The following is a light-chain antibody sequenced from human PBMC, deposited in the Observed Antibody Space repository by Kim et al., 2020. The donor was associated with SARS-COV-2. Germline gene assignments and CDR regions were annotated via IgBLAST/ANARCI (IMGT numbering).Light chain of an antibody. CDR2: QDS. Sequence: VAPGQTASITCSGDKLGDKYACWYQQKPGQSPVLVIYQDSKRSSGIPERFSGSNSGNTATLTISGTQAMDEADYYCQAWDSSTVVFGGGTQLTVL. J-gene: IGLJ2*01. CDR1: KLGDKY. V-gene: IGLV3-1*01. CDR3: QAWDSSTVV.